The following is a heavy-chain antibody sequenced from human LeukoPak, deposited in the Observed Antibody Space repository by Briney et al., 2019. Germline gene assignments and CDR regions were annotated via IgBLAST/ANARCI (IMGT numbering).Heavy chain of an antibody. CDR2: ISSSSSYI. D-gene: IGHD3-16*02. CDR3: AREKNYDYVWGSYRQTYYFDY. J-gene: IGHJ4*02. CDR1: GFTFSSYS. Sequence: GGSPRLSCAASGFTFSSYSMNWVRQAPGKGLEWVSSISSSSSYIYYADSVKGRFTISRDNAKNSLYLQMNSLRAEDTAVYYCAREKNYDYVWGSYRQTYYFDYWGQGTLVTVSS. V-gene: IGHV3-21*01.